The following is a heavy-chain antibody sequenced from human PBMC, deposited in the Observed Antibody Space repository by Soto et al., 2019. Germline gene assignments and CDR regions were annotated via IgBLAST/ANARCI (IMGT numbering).Heavy chain of an antibody. V-gene: IGHV1-8*01. Sequence: QVQLVQSGAEVKKPGASVKVSCKASGYTFTSYDINWVRQATGQGLEWMGWMNPNSGNTGYAQKFQGRVTMTRNTSISTAYMELSILRSEDTAVYYCAREGAARPENWFDPWGQGTLVTVSS. CDR3: AREGAARPENWFDP. CDR1: GYTFTSYD. D-gene: IGHD6-6*01. CDR2: MNPNSGNT. J-gene: IGHJ5*02.